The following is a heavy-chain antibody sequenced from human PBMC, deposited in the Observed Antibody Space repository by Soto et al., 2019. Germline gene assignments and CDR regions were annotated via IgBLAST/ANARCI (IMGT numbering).Heavy chain of an antibody. CDR3: ARGAFWPFGEWPYFDY. CDR2: IYYSGST. V-gene: IGHV4-59*01. CDR1: GGSISSDY. Sequence: PSEALPLTCTVSGGSISSDYWSWIRQPPGKGLEWIGYIYYSGSTNYNPSLKSRVTISVDTSKNQFSLKLSSVTAADTAVYYCARGAFWPFGEWPYFDYWGQGTLVTVSS. D-gene: IGHD3-10*01. J-gene: IGHJ4*02.